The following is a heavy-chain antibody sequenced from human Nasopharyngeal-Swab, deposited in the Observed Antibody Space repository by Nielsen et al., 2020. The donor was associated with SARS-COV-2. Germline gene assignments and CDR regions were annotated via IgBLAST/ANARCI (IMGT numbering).Heavy chain of an antibody. Sequence: ASVKVSCKASGYTFTGYYIHWVRQAPGQGLEWMGWINPNNGVTKYAQKFQGWVTMTRDTSISTAYMELSRLRSDDTAVYYCARGRSGGSSYHHYNRPLDYWGQGTLVTVPS. J-gene: IGHJ4*02. D-gene: IGHD2-15*01. V-gene: IGHV1-2*04. CDR2: INPNNGVT. CDR3: ARGRSGGSSYHHYNRPLDY. CDR1: GYTFTGYY.